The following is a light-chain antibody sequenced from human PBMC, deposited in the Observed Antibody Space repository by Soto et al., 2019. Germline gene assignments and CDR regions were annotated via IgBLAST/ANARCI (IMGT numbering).Light chain of an antibody. CDR3: SSSAGIYHYLV. Sequence: QSALTQPPSASGTPGQSVTIPCTGTSSDVGDYNYVSWYQQHPGKAPKLMIYEVSRRPSGVPDRFSGSKSGYTASLTVSGLQTEDEAFYYCSSSAGIYHYLVFGGGTKLTVL. CDR1: SSDVGDYNY. J-gene: IGLJ3*02. V-gene: IGLV2-8*01. CDR2: EVS.